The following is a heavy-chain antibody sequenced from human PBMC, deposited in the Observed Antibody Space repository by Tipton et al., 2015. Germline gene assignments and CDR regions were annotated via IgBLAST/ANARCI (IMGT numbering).Heavy chain of an antibody. V-gene: IGHV1-46*01. D-gene: IGHD3-10*01. CDR1: GYSFSDYH. CDR2: INPSDITT. Sequence: QLVQSGPEVKKPGASVKVSCKASGYSFSDYHMHWVRQAPGQGLEWMGMINPSDITTTYAQNFQGRVTMTRDTSTSTVYMELSSLTSDDTAVYYCARDPWYGAHYNHYGMDVWGQGTTVTVSS. J-gene: IGHJ6*02. CDR3: ARDPWYGAHYNHYGMDV.